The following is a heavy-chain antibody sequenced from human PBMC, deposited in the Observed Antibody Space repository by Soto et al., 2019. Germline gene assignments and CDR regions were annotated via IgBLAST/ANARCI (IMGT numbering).Heavy chain of an antibody. D-gene: IGHD2-2*01. CDR3: AKEGYDQLGRYYYGMDV. CDR1: GFTFSSYG. Sequence: PGGSLRLSCAASGFTFSSYGMHWVRQAPGKGLEWVAVISYDGSNKYYADSVKGRFTISRDNSKNTLYLQMNSLRAEDTAVYYCAKEGYDQLGRYYYGMDVWGQGTTVTVSS. J-gene: IGHJ6*02. V-gene: IGHV3-30*18. CDR2: ISYDGSNK.